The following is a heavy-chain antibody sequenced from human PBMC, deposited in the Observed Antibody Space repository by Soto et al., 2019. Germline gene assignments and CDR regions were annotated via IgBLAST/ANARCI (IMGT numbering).Heavy chain of an antibody. Sequence: WASVKVSCKASGYTFTSYGISWVRQAPGQGLEWMGWISAYNGNTNYAQKLQGRVTMTTDTSTSTAYMELRSLRSDDTAVYYCARERPIVVIVYAGRRWFDPWGQGTLVTVSS. J-gene: IGHJ5*02. V-gene: IGHV1-18*04. D-gene: IGHD2-8*01. CDR1: GYTFTSYG. CDR3: ARERPIVVIVYAGRRWFDP. CDR2: ISAYNGNT.